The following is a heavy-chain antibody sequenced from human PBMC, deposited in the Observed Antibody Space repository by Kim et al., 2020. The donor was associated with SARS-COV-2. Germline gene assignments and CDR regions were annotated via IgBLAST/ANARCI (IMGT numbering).Heavy chain of an antibody. V-gene: IGHV4-30-4*01. J-gene: IGHJ4*02. CDR3: ARVVGNKWLLLPEYDY. CDR1: GGSISSGDYY. Sequence: SETLSLTCTVSGGSISSGDYYWSWIRQPPGKGLEWIGYIYYSGSTYYNPSLKSRVTISVDTSKNQFSLKLSSVTAADTAVYYCARVVGNKWLLLPEYDYWGQGTLVTVSS. D-gene: IGHD3-22*01. CDR2: IYYSGST.